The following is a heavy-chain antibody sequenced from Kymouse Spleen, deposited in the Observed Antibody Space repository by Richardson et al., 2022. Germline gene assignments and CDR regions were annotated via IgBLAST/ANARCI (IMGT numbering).Heavy chain of an antibody. Sequence: QLQLQESGPGLVKPSETLSLTCTVSGGSISSSSYYWGWIRQPPGKGLEWIGSIYYSGSTYYNPSLKSRVTISVDTSKNQFSLKLSSVTAADTAVYYCARGGWFGELFAFDYWGQGTLVTVSS. CDR2: IYYSGST. CDR3: ARGGWFGELFAFDY. V-gene: IGHV4-39*01. CDR1: GGSISSSSYY. D-gene: IGHD3-10*01. J-gene: IGHJ4*02.